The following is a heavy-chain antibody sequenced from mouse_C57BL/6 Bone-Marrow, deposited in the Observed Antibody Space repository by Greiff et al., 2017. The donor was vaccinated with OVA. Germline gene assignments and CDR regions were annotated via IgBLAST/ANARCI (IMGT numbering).Heavy chain of an antibody. J-gene: IGHJ3*01. V-gene: IGHV2-2*01. CDR3: ASVRRDAY. Sequence: VQLQESGPGLVQPSQSLSITCTVSGFSFTSYGVHWVRQSPGKGLEWLGVIWSGGSTDYNAAFISRLSISKDNSKSQVFFKMNILQADDTAIYYCASVRRDAYWGQGTLVTVSA. CDR2: IWSGGST. CDR1: GFSFTSYG. D-gene: IGHD2-14*01.